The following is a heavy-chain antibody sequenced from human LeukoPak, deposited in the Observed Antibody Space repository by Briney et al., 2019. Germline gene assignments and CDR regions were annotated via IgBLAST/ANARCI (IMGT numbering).Heavy chain of an antibody. V-gene: IGHV3-23*01. CDR3: AKTPGSPGYSYGHFDY. Sequence: PGGSLRLSCAASGFTFSSYAMSWVRQAPGKGLEWVSAISGSGGSTYYADSVKGRFTISRDNSKNTLYLQMNSLRAEDTAVYHCAKTPGSPGYSYGHFDYWGQGTLVTVPS. CDR2: ISGSGGST. CDR1: GFTFSSYA. J-gene: IGHJ4*02. D-gene: IGHD5-18*01.